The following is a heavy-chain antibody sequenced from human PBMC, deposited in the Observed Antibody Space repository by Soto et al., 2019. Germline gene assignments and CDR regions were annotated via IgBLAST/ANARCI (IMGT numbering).Heavy chain of an antibody. J-gene: IGHJ4*02. V-gene: IGHV4-4*02. Sequence: QVQLRQSGPRLARPSGTLSLTCVVSGDSISSTHWWTWVRQTPGTGLEWIGEGYHTGSTKYNPYLTHRVTISLDKSNNQSSLNLKSLTAADTAVYYCATLPPRIVVTILPIPSWGQGTQVTVSS. CDR3: ATLPPRIVVTILPIPS. CDR1: GDSISSTHW. CDR2: GYHTGST. D-gene: IGHD2-21*01.